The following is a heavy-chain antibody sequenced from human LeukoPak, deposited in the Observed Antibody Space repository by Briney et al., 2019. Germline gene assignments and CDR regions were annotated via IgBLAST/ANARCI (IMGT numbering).Heavy chain of an antibody. D-gene: IGHD2/OR15-2a*01. V-gene: IGHV4-4*07. J-gene: IGHJ4*02. CDR1: GYSISSGYY. CDR3: ARHYIVRQNISLDY. Sequence: SETLSLTYTVSGYSISSGYYWNWIRQPAGKGLEWIGRIYITGSTNYNPSLKSRVTISVDTSQYQFSLKLSSVTAADTAVYYCARHYIVRQNISLDYWGQGTPVTVSS. CDR2: IYITGST.